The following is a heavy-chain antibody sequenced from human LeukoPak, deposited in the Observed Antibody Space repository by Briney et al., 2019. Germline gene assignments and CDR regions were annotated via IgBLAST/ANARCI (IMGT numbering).Heavy chain of an antibody. Sequence: GGSLRLSCAAPGFTFSTYAMSWVRQAPGKGLEWVSGISGSGGSTYYADSVKGRFTISRDNSKNTLYLQMNSLRVEDTAVYYCANGGLWLPTRTAWGQGTLVTVSS. V-gene: IGHV3-23*01. CDR3: ANGGLWLPTRTA. D-gene: IGHD3-22*01. CDR1: GFTFSTYA. CDR2: ISGSGGST. J-gene: IGHJ5*02.